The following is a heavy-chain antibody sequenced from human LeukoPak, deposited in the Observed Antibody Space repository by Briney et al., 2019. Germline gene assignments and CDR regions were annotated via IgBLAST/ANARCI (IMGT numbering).Heavy chain of an antibody. D-gene: IGHD6-13*01. V-gene: IGHV3-53*01. CDR3: ARLSRSPHPYYYYYMDV. CDR1: GFTFSNAW. J-gene: IGHJ6*03. Sequence: GGSLRLSCAASGFTFSNAWMSWVRQAPGKGLEWVSVIYSGGSTYYADSVKGRFTISRDNSKNTLYLQMNSLRAEDTAVYYCARLSRSPHPYYYYYMDVWGKGTTVTVSS. CDR2: IYSGGST.